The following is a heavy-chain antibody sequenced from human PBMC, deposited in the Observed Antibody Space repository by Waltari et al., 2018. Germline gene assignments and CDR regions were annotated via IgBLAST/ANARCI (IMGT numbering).Heavy chain of an antibody. Sequence: EVQLVESGGGLVQPGRSLRLSCTATGFTFGNFAMTWVRQAPGKGLEWVGFIRMKAYGGTADYGASAKGRFTISRDDSESIAYLQMSGLRNDDTGVYYCSRTLTQDSHHYGMDVWGQGTTVTVSS. D-gene: IGHD2-15*01. CDR3: SRTLTQDSHHYGMDV. J-gene: IGHJ6*02. CDR2: IRMKAYGGTA. V-gene: IGHV3-49*04. CDR1: GFTFGNFA.